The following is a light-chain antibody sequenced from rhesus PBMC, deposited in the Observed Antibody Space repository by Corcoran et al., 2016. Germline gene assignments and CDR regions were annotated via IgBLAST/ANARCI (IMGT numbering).Light chain of an antibody. CDR3: LQYNSVPFT. V-gene: IGKV1-43*02. CDR1: QGITNY. J-gene: IGKJ3*01. CDR2: GAP. Sequence: DIQMTQSPSSLFASVGDRVTVTCRASQGITNYLSWYQQKPGKAPSLLIYGAPTLQSGVPSRFSGSGSGTDFTLTISSLQPEDFATYSCLQYNSVPFTFGPGTKLDIE.